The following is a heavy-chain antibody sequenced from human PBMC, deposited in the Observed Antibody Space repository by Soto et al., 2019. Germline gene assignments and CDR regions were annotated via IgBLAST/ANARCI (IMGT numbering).Heavy chain of an antibody. Sequence: QVQLVQSGAEEKKPGASVKVSCKASGYTFTSYAMHWVRQAPGQRLEWMGWINVGNGNTKYSQKFQGRVTITRDTSGNTAYMELSSLRSEDTAVSYCARRGDGMDVWGQGTTVTVSS. CDR1: GYTFTSYA. CDR3: ARRGDGMDV. J-gene: IGHJ6*02. V-gene: IGHV1-3*05. D-gene: IGHD3-10*01. CDR2: INVGNGNT.